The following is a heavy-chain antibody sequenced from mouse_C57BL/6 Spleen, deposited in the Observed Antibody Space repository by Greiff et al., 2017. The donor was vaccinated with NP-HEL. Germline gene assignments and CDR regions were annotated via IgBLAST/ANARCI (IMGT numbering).Heavy chain of an antibody. CDR3: ARGDERVPYWYFDV. CDR2: ISSGSSTI. J-gene: IGHJ1*03. Sequence: EVQGVESGGGLVKPGGSLKLSCAASGFTFSDYGMHWVRQAPEKGLEWVAYISSGSSTIYYADTVKGRFTISRDNAKNTLFLQMTSLRSEDTAMYYCARGDERVPYWYFDVWGTGTTVTVSS. CDR1: GFTFSDYG. V-gene: IGHV5-17*01. D-gene: IGHD3-3*01.